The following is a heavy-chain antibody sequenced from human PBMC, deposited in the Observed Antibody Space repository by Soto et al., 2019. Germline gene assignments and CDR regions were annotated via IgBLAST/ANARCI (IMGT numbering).Heavy chain of an antibody. CDR2: IYHSGNT. V-gene: IGHV4-38-2*01. J-gene: IGHJ5*02. CDR3: ARHRDYYGSGSSYNWFDP. CDR1: GYSISSGFQ. Sequence: PSETLSLTCGVSGYSISSGFQWGWIRQPPGKGLEWIADIYHSGNTYYNPSLKSRVTISVDTSKNQFSLKLTSVTAADTAVYYCARHRDYYGSGSSYNWFDPWGQGTLVTVSS. D-gene: IGHD3-10*01.